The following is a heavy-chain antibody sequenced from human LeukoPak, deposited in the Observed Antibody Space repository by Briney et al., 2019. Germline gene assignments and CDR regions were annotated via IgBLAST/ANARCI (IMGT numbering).Heavy chain of an antibody. CDR1: GFTFSTYN. D-gene: IGHD4-17*01. CDR3: ARDRSTVTTWLDY. V-gene: IGHV3-48*04. J-gene: IGHJ4*02. CDR2: ISSSGSTI. Sequence: PGGSLRLSCAVSGFTFSTYNMNWVRQAPGKGLEWVSYISSSGSTIYYADSVKGRFTISRDNAKNSLYLQMNSLRAEDTAVYYCARDRSTVTTWLDYWGQGTLVTVSS.